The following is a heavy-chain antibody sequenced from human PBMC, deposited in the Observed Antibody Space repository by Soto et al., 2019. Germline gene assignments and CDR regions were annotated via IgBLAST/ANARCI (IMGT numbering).Heavy chain of an antibody. CDR1: GFSLSSTRMA. CDR2: IYWDDDK. D-gene: IGHD6-19*01. CDR3: AHIVVAGLGYYFDY. Sequence: QITLKESGPTLVKPTQTLTLTCTFSGFSLSSTRMAVGWIRQPPGKALEWLALIYWDDDKRYSPFLKSRLTITMDTSKTQVVLTMSNMDPVDTARYYCAHIVVAGLGYYFDYWGQGTLVTVSS. V-gene: IGHV2-5*02. J-gene: IGHJ4*02.